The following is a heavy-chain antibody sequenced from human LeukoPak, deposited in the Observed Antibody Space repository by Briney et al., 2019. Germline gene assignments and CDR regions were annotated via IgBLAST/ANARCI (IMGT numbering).Heavy chain of an antibody. D-gene: IGHD3-22*01. CDR1: GGSISSYY. CDR2: IYYSGST. J-gene: IGHJ4*02. CDR3: ARDLWPYDSSGYPGY. V-gene: IGHV4-59*06. Sequence: SETLSLTCTVSGGSISSYYWSWIRQHPGKGLEWIGYIYYSGSTYYNPSLKSRVTISVDTSKNQFSLKLSSVTAADTAVYYCARDLWPYDSSGYPGYWGQGTLVTVSS.